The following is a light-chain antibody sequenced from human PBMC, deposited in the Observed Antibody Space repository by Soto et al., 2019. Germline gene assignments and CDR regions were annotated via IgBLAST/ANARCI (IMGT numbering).Light chain of an antibody. Sequence: DIQMTQSPSTLSASLGDRVTITCRASQSISSWLAWYQQKPGKAPKLLIYKASSLESGVPSRFSGSGSGTEFTLTISSPQPDDFATYYCQQYNSYSTFGQGTKVDIK. CDR3: QQYNSYST. CDR1: QSISSW. V-gene: IGKV1-5*03. CDR2: KAS. J-gene: IGKJ1*01.